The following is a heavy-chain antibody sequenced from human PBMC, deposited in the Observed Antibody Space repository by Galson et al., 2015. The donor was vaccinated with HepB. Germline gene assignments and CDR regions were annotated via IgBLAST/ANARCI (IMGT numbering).Heavy chain of an antibody. CDR3: AKGHVLLWFGKLSQGSDAFDI. V-gene: IGHV3-30*18. D-gene: IGHD3-10*01. J-gene: IGHJ3*02. CDR2: ISYDGSKN. CDR1: GFTFSSYG. Sequence: SLRLSCAASGFTFSSYGMHWVRQAPGKGLEWVAVISYDGSKNYYADSVKGRFTIPRDNSKNTLYLQMNSLRAEDTAVDYCAKGHVLLWFGKLSQGSDAFDIWGQGTTVTVSP.